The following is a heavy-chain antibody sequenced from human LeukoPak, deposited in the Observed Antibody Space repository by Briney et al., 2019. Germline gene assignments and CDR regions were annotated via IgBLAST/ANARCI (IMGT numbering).Heavy chain of an antibody. J-gene: IGHJ4*02. V-gene: IGHV3-23*01. D-gene: IGHD1-26*01. Sequence: PGGSLRLSCAASGFSFSSYAMSWVRQAPGKGLEWVSSMSGSGGRTYYADSVKGRLTISRDNSKNTLHLQMNSLRAEDTATYYCAKDLVSGSFYGPFGYWGQGTPVTVSS. CDR1: GFSFSSYA. CDR3: AKDLVSGSFYGPFGY. CDR2: MSGSGGRT.